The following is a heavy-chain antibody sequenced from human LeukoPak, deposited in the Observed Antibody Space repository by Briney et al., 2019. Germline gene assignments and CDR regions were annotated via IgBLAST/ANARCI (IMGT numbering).Heavy chain of an antibody. V-gene: IGHV4-59*01. D-gene: IGHD2-2*01. CDR3: ARDAQYGIPADPYWYFDL. J-gene: IGHJ2*01. CDR1: GGSISSYY. Sequence: PSETLSLTCTVSGGSISSYYWSWIRQPPGKGLEWIGYIYYSGSTNYNPSLKSRVTISVDTSKNQFSLKLSSVIAADTAVYYCARDAQYGIPADPYWYFDLWGRGTLVTVSS. CDR2: IYYSGST.